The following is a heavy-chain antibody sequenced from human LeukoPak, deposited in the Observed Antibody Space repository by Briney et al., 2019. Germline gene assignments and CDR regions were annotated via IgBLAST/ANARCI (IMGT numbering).Heavy chain of an antibody. J-gene: IGHJ6*03. CDR1: GGSISSYY. V-gene: IGHV4-59*12. CDR2: IYYSGST. D-gene: IGHD2-2*01. Sequence: KASETLSLTCTVSGGSISSYYWSWIRQPPGKGLEWIGYIYYSGSTNYNPSLKSRVTISVDTSKNQFSLKLSSVTAADTAVYYCARDSRDAFYYYMDVWGKGTTVTVSS. CDR3: ARDSRDAFYYYMDV.